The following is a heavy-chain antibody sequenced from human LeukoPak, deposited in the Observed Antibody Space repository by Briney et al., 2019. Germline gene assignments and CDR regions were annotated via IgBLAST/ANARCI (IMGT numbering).Heavy chain of an antibody. D-gene: IGHD3-16*02. CDR3: ARDSGDYVWGSYRPRVDY. CDR1: GFTFSSYS. Sequence: GGSLRLSCAASGFTFSSYSMNWVRQAPGKGLEWVSYISSSSYTVYYADSVKGRFTISRDNAKNSLYLQMNSLRAEDTAVYYCARDSGDYVWGSYRPRVDYWGQGTLVTVSS. CDR2: ISSSSYTV. V-gene: IGHV3-48*01. J-gene: IGHJ4*02.